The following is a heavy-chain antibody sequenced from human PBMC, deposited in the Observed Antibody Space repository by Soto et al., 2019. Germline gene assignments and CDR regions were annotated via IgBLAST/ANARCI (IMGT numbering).Heavy chain of an antibody. Sequence: NPSETLSLTCTVSGGSITSSYYWGWIRQPPGKGLEWIGSIYYSGSTYYNPSLKSRVTISVDTSKNQFSLKLSSVTAADTAVYYCATIPATTILTDYWGQGTLVTVSS. CDR2: IYYSGST. D-gene: IGHD2-2*02. J-gene: IGHJ4*02. CDR1: GGSITSSYY. V-gene: IGHV4-39*01. CDR3: ATIPATTILTDY.